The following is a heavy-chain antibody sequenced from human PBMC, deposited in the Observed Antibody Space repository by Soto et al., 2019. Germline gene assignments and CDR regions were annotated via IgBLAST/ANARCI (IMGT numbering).Heavy chain of an antibody. V-gene: IGHV3-30-3*01. D-gene: IGHD3-3*01. J-gene: IGHJ4*02. CDR1: GFTFSSYA. CDR2: ISYDGSNK. CDR3: ARDHHDFWSGYYFY. Sequence: GESLKISCAASGFTFSSYAMHWVRQAPGKGLEWVAVISYDGSNKYYADSVKGRFTISRDNSKNTLYLQMNSLRAEDTAVYYCARDHHDFWSGYYFYWGQGTLVTVSS.